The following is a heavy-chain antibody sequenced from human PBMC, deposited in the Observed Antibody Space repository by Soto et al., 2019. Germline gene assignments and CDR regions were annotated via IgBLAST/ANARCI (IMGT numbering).Heavy chain of an antibody. Sequence: ASVTVSCKASGYTFTSYDINWVRQATGQGLEWMGWMNPNSGNTGYAQKFQGGVTMTRHTSISTAYMELGSLRSEDTAVYYCAREWRDIVVVVAAQNSGFDPWGQGTLVTVSS. CDR1: GYTFTSYD. CDR2: MNPNSGNT. D-gene: IGHD2-15*01. J-gene: IGHJ5*02. CDR3: AREWRDIVVVVAAQNSGFDP. V-gene: IGHV1-8*01.